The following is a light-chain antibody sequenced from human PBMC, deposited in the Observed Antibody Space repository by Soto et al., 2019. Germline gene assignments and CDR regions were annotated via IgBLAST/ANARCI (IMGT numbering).Light chain of an antibody. CDR1: QGISSW. CDR2: AAS. J-gene: IGKJ4*01. Sequence: DIQMTQSPSSVSASVGDRVTITCRASQGISSWLAWYQQKPGKAPKLLIYAASSLQGGVPSRFSGIGAGTHFTLATSGLQPEDFATYYCQQANSSPLTFGGGTKVEIK. CDR3: QQANSSPLT. V-gene: IGKV1-12*01.